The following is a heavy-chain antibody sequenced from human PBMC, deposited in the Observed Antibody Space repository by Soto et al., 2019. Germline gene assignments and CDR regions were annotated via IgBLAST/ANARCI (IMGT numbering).Heavy chain of an antibody. Sequence: SSETLSLTCAVSGGSISSGGYSWSWIRQPPGKGLEWIGYIYHSGSTYYNPSLKSRVTISVDRSKNQFSLKLSSVTAADTAVYYCARDGPVYGMDVWGQGTTVTVSS. CDR1: GGSISSGGYS. D-gene: IGHD2-2*01. V-gene: IGHV4-30-2*01. J-gene: IGHJ6*02. CDR2: IYHSGST. CDR3: ARDGPVYGMDV.